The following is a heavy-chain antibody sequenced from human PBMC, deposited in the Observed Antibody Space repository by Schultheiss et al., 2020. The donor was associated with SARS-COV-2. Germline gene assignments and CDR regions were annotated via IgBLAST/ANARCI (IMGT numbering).Heavy chain of an antibody. V-gene: IGHV4-59*04. CDR1: GGSISSYY. Sequence: SETLSLTCTVSGGSISSYYWSWIRQPAGKGLEWIGEIYHSGSTYYNPSLKSRVTISVDTSKNQFSLKLSSVTAADTAVYYCASADFWSGYPLAYYYYGMDVWGQGTTVTV. CDR3: ASADFWSGYPLAYYYYGMDV. J-gene: IGHJ6*02. CDR2: IYHSGST. D-gene: IGHD3-3*01.